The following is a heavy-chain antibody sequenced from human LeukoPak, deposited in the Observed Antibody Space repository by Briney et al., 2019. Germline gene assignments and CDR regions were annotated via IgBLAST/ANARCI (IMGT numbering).Heavy chain of an antibody. D-gene: IGHD2-2*01. Sequence: GGSLRLSCAASGFTFSSYGMHWVRQAPGKGLEWVAVISYDGSNKYYADSVKGRFTISRDNSKNTLYLQMNSLRAEDTAVYYCAKDRQDIVVVPAALYNWFDPWGQGTLVTVSS. CDR2: ISYDGSNK. CDR3: AKDRQDIVVVPAALYNWFDP. V-gene: IGHV3-30*18. CDR1: GFTFSSYG. J-gene: IGHJ5*02.